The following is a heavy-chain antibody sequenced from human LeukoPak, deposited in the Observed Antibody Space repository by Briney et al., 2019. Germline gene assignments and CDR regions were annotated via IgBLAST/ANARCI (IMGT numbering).Heavy chain of an antibody. V-gene: IGHV3-74*01. CDR2: INTDGSTT. Sequence: GGSLRLSCAASGFTFSSYWMHWVRQAPGKGLVWVSRINTDGSTTSYVDSVKGRFTISRDNAKNMLYLQMNSLRAEDTAVYYCARGSYSTRYFDSWGQGTLVTVSS. CDR1: GFTFSSYW. J-gene: IGHJ4*02. CDR3: ARGSYSTRYFDS. D-gene: IGHD2-2*01.